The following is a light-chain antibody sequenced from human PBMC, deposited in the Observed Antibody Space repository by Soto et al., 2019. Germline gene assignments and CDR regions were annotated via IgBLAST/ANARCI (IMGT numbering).Light chain of an antibody. CDR2: QAS. J-gene: IGKJ1*01. Sequence: DIPMTQSPSTLSASVGDRVTITCRASQSISNCWAWYQQKPGKAPKLLIYQASSLETGVSSMFSGSASETEFTLSLSSLQPDDFATYYWQQYNDYSGWTFGQGTKVEVK. CDR3: QQYNDYSGWT. V-gene: IGKV1-5*03. CDR1: QSISNC.